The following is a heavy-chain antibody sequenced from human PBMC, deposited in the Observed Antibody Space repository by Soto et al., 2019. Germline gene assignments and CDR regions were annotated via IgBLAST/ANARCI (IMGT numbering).Heavy chain of an antibody. V-gene: IGHV3-43*01. D-gene: IGHD3-22*01. CDR2: ISWDGGST. Sequence: GGSLRLSCAASGFTFDDYTMHWVRQAPGKGLEWVSLISWDGGSTYYADSVKGRFTISRDNSKNSLYLQMNSLRTEDTALYYCAKADSSGYSVPFDYWGQGTLVTVSS. CDR3: AKADSSGYSVPFDY. J-gene: IGHJ4*02. CDR1: GFTFDDYT.